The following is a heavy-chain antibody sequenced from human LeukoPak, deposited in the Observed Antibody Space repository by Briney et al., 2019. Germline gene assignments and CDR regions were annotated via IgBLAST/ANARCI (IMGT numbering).Heavy chain of an antibody. CDR2: INPSGGST. V-gene: IGHV1-46*01. D-gene: IGHD4-11*01. J-gene: IGHJ6*02. CDR1: GYTFTSYY. Sequence: GASVKVSCKASGYTFTSYYMHWVRQAPGQGLEWMGIINPSGGSTSYAQKFQGWVTMTRDTSISTAYMELSRLRSDDTAVYYCARSMTTVSGYYYYGMDVWGQGTTVTVSS. CDR3: ARSMTTVSGYYYYGMDV.